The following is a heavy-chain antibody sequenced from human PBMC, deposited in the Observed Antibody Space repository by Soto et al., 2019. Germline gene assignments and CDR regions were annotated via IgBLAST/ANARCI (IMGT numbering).Heavy chain of an antibody. CDR2: MHYTGFS. D-gene: IGHD3-22*01. CDR3: ASFNPPLGYDSSGSLDY. CDR1: GDSGTNHY. Sequence: SETLSLTCSFSGDSGTNHYLTWIRQSPEKGLEWIGYMHYTGFSHYNPSLKSRLTISVDRSKNQFTLQLTSVTVEDTAVYYCASFNPPLGYDSSGSLDYWGQGTLVTVSS. J-gene: IGHJ4*02. V-gene: IGHV4-59*02.